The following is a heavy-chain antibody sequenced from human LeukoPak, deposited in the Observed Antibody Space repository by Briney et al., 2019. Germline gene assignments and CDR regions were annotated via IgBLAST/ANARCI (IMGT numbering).Heavy chain of an antibody. V-gene: IGHV3-72*01. D-gene: IGHD3-3*01. CDR1: GFTFSDHY. CDR3: AKEGDYDFWSSYYLPPPHPMDV. CDR2: IRNKANSYTT. J-gene: IGHJ6*03. Sequence: GGSLRPSXAASGFTFSDHYMDWVRQAPGKGLEWVGRIRNKANSYTTESAASVKGRFTIARDDSKNSLYLQMNSLKTEDTAVYYCAKEGDYDFWSSYYLPPPHPMDVWGKGTTVTVSS.